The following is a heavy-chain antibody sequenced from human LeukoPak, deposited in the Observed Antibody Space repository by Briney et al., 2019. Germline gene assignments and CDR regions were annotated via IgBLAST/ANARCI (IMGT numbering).Heavy chain of an antibody. D-gene: IGHD2-2*01. J-gene: IGHJ6*03. Sequence: SVKVSCKASGGTFSSYAISWVRQAPGQGLEWMGGIIPIFGTANYAQKFQGRVTITTDESTSTAYMELSSLRSEDTAVYYCARDWVGCSSTSCSSTPYYMDVWGKGTTVTVSS. CDR2: IIPIFGTA. V-gene: IGHV1-69*05. CDR3: ARDWVGCSSTSCSSTPYYMDV. CDR1: GGTFSSYA.